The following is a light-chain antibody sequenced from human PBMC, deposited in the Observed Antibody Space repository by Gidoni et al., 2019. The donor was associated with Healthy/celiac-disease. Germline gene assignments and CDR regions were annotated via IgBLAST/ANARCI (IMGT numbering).Light chain of an antibody. CDR1: QSISSY. V-gene: IGKV1-39*01. CDR3: QQSYSTPLT. CDR2: AAS. J-gene: IGKJ2*01. Sequence: DIQMTQSPSSLSASVGDRVTITCRASQSISSYLNWYQQKPGKAPKLLIYAASSLQSGVPSRFSGSGSGTDFTLTISCLQPEDFATYYCQQSYSTPLTFXQXTKLEIK.